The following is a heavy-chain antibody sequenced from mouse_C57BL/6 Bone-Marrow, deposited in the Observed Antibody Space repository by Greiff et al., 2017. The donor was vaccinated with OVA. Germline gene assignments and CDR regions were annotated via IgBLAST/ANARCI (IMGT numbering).Heavy chain of an antibody. V-gene: IGHV1-55*01. CDR1: GYTFTSYW. CDR3: ARVGGYYWTWLAY. CDR2: IYPGSGST. J-gene: IGHJ3*01. Sequence: QVQLQQPGAELVKPGASVKMSCKASGYTFTSYWITWVKQRPGQGLEWIGDIYPGSGSTNYNEKFKSKATLTVDTSSSTAYMQLSSLTSEDSAVYYCARVGGYYWTWLAYWGQGTLVTVSA. D-gene: IGHD2-12*01.